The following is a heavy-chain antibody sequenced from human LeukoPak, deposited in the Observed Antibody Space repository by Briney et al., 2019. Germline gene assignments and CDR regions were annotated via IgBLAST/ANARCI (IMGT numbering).Heavy chain of an antibody. V-gene: IGHV1-69*05. CDR1: GGTFSSYA. Sequence: ASVKVSCKASGGTFSSYAISWVRQAPGQGLEWMGGIIPIFGTANYARKFQGRVTITTDESTSTAYMELSSLRSEDTAVYYCARDGQKYSSSPRPFDYWGQGTLVTVSS. CDR3: ARDGQKYSSSPRPFDY. CDR2: IIPIFGTA. D-gene: IGHD6-13*01. J-gene: IGHJ4*02.